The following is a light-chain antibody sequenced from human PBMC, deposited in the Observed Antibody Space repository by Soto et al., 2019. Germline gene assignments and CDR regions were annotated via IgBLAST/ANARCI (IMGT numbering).Light chain of an antibody. CDR3: QKYDSWPRK. Sequence: EIVMTHSPATLSVSPVQRATLSCRSSQSLSSNLVWYQQKPGQAPRLLIYGASTRATGIPARFSGSGSGTEFTLTISSLQSEDFAVYYCQKYDSWPRKFGQGTKVDIK. CDR2: GAS. CDR1: QSLSSN. J-gene: IGKJ1*01. V-gene: IGKV3-15*01.